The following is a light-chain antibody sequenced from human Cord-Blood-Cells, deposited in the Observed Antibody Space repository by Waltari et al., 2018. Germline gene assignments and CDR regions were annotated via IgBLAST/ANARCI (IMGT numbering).Light chain of an antibody. CDR3: SSYAGSNNVV. V-gene: IGLV2-8*01. J-gene: IGLJ2*01. Sequence: QSALTQPPSASGSPGQSVTISCTGTGSYVGGYNYVSWYQQHPGKAPKLMIYEVSKRPSGVPDRFSGSKSGNTASLTVSGLQAEDEADYYCSSYAGSNNVVFGGGTKLTVL. CDR1: GSYVGGYNY. CDR2: EVS.